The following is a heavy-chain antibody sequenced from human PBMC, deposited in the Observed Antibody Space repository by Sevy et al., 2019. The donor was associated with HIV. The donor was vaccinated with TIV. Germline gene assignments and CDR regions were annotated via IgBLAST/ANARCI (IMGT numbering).Heavy chain of an antibody. J-gene: IGHJ6*02. CDR2: IYYSGST. V-gene: IGHV4-39*01. Sequence: SETLSLTCTVSGGSISSSSYYWGWIRQPPGKGLEWNGSIYYSGSTYYNPSLKSRVTISVDTSKNQFSLKLSSVTAADTAVYYCARGSTHMGVAVSFYYGMDVWGQGTTVTVSS. D-gene: IGHD6-19*01. CDR3: ARGSTHMGVAVSFYYGMDV. CDR1: GGSISSSSYY.